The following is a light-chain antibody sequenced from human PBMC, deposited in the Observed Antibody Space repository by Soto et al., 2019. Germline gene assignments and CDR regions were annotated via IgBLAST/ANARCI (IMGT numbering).Light chain of an antibody. CDR1: QSVRSY. CDR2: DAS. J-gene: IGKJ4*01. Sequence: EIVLTQSPATLSLSPGERATLSCRASQSVRSYLAWYQQKIGQAPRLLIYDASNRATGIPARFSGSGSGTDFTLTISSLEPEDSAVYYCQQRSNWPLTFGGGTKVEIK. CDR3: QQRSNWPLT. V-gene: IGKV3-11*01.